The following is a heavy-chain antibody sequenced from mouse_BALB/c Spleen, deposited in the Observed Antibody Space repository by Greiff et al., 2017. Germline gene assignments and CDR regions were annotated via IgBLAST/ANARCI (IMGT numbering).Heavy chain of an antibody. V-gene: IGHV1S81*02. D-gene: IGHD4-1*01. CDR3: ARSLTPVAY. J-gene: IGHJ3*01. CDR2: INPSNGRT. Sequence: QVHVKQPGAELVKPGASVKLSCKASGYTFTSYWMHWVKQRPGQGLEWIGEINPSNGRTNYNEKFKSKATLTVDKSSSTAYMQLSSLTSEDSAVYYCARSLTPVAYWGQGTLVTVSA. CDR1: GYTFTSYW.